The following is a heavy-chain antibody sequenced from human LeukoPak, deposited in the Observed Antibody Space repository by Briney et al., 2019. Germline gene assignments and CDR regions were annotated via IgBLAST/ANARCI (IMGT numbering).Heavy chain of an antibody. D-gene: IGHD3-22*01. CDR3: ARDQSVSSGYYSFGAFDI. CDR1: GFTVSSND. Sequence: GGSLRLSCAASGFTVSSNDMSWVRQAPGKGLEWVSVIYSGGSTYYADYVKGRFTISRDNSKNTLYLQMNSLRAEDTAVYYCARDQSVSSGYYSFGAFDIWGQGTMVTVSS. CDR2: IYSGGST. V-gene: IGHV3-66*01. J-gene: IGHJ3*02.